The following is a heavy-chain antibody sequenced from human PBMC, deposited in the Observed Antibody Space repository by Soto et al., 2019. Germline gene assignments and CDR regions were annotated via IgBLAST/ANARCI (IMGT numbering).Heavy chain of an antibody. Sequence: QVQLQESGPGLVKPSQTLSLTCTVSGGSISSGDYYWSWIRQPPGKGLECIGYIYYSGSTYYNPSLKSRVTMSVDTSKHQLCLKLSAVTAADSAVYYCARGRFHGWFDPWGQGTLVTVSS. J-gene: IGHJ5*02. D-gene: IGHD3-10*01. CDR1: GGSISSGDYY. V-gene: IGHV4-30-4*01. CDR3: ARGRFHGWFDP. CDR2: IYYSGST.